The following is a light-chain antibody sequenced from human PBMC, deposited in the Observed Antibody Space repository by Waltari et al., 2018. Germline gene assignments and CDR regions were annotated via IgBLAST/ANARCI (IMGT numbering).Light chain of an antibody. CDR3: NSRDSSGNHWV. CDR1: SLRRYY. Sequence: SSELTQDPAVSVALGPPVRITCQGDSLRRYYASWYQQKPGQAPVLVIYGKNNRPSGIPDRFSGSSSGNTASLTITGAQAEDEADYYCNSRDSSGNHWVFGGGTKLTVL. V-gene: IGLV3-19*01. CDR2: GKN. J-gene: IGLJ3*02.